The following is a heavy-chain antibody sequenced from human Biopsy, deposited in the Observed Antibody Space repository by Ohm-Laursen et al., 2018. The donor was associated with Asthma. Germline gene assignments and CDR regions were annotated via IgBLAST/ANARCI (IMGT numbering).Heavy chain of an antibody. V-gene: IGHV1-69*13. CDR3: ARKAGSCISRTCYSLDL. J-gene: IGHJ5*02. CDR1: GGTFDTYV. CDR2: INSVFGTT. D-gene: IGHD2-2*01. Sequence: ASVKVSCNSLGGTFDTYVIGWVRQAPGQGLEWMGGINSVFGTTTYPQKFQDRVTITADDSTSTVYMELSSLRSEDTAVYYCARKAGSCISRTCYSLDLWGQGTLVTVSS.